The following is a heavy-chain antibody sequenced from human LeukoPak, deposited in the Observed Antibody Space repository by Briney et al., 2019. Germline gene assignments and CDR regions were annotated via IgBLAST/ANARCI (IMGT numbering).Heavy chain of an antibody. Sequence: PGGSLRLSCAASGFTFSRYAMNWVRQAPGKGPEWVSGISASGGATYYAESVKGRFTIFRDNSKNTLYLQMNSLRAEDTAVYYCAKGGLRDGYSYAFWGQGTLITVSS. D-gene: IGHD5-24*01. CDR1: GFTFSRYA. CDR2: ISASGGAT. CDR3: AKGGLRDGYSYAF. V-gene: IGHV3-23*01. J-gene: IGHJ4*02.